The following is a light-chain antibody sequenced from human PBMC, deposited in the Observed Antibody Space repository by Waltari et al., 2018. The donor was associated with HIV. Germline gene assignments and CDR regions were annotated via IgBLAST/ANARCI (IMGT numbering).Light chain of an antibody. CDR1: QSISGTY. CDR2: GAS. CDR3: QQYGSSPLT. J-gene: IGKJ4*01. Sequence: EIVLTQSPGTLSLSPGNRVILSCRASQSISGTYLAWYQQRPGQSPRLLIYGASTRATGIPDRLSGSGSGTDFTLTISRLEPEDSAMYYCQQYGSSPLTFGGGTKVEIK. V-gene: IGKV3-20*01.